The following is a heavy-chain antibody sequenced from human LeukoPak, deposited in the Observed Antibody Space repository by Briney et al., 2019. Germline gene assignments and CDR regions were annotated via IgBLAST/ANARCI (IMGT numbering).Heavy chain of an antibody. V-gene: IGHV4-34*01. Sequence: SETLSLTCAVYGGSFSGYYWSWIRQPPGKGLEWIGEINHSGSTNYNPSLKSRVTISVDTSKNQFSLKLSSVTAADTAVYYCARTEYYDFWSGYSGWFDPWGQGTLVTVSS. CDR3: ARTEYYDFWSGYSGWFDP. J-gene: IGHJ5*02. CDR1: GGSFSGYY. CDR2: INHSGST. D-gene: IGHD3-3*01.